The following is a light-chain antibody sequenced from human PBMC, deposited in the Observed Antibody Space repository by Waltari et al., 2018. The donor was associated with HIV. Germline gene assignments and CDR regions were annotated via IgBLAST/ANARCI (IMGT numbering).Light chain of an antibody. J-gene: IGKJ4*01. CDR1: QSVGSN. Sequence: ETVMTQSLATLSVSPGERATLSCRASQSVGSNLAWYQQHPGQAPRLLIYGASTRATGSPARCRGRGSGTEFTLTISSLQAEDFAVYYGQQYNNWPPRTFGGGTKVEIK. CDR2: GAS. V-gene: IGKV3-15*01. CDR3: QQYNNWPPRT.